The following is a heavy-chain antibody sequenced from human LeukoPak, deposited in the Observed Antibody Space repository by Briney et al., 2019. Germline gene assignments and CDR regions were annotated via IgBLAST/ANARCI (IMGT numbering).Heavy chain of an antibody. CDR2: IYDRGPA. J-gene: IGHJ5*01. CDR3: ARSRQASGLFNS. V-gene: IGHV4-30-2*01. D-gene: IGHD3-10*01. Sequence: WIGCIYDRGPAYYTPSLKSRFTISVDRPKNQFFLNVTSLTAADTAVYYCARSRQASGLFNSWGQGTLVVVSS.